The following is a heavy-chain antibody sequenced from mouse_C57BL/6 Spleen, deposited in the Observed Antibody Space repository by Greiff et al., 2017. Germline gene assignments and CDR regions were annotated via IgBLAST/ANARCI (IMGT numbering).Heavy chain of an antibody. CDR3: ARSGTGTFDY. J-gene: IGHJ2*01. D-gene: IGHD4-1*01. Sequence: EVQLQQSGPELVKPGASVKISCKASGYSFTGYYMNWVKQSPEKSLEWIGEINPSTGGTTYNQKFKAKATLTVDKSSSTAYMQLKSLTSEDSAVYYCARSGTGTFDYWGQGTTLTVSS. CDR2: INPSTGGT. V-gene: IGHV1-42*01. CDR1: GYSFTGYY.